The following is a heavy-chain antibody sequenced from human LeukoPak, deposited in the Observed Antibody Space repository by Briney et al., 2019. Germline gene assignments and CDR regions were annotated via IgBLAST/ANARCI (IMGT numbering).Heavy chain of an antibody. J-gene: IGHJ6*02. D-gene: IGHD4-11*01. CDR3: ARDRPYGNGENGMDV. Sequence: GASVKVSCKASGYTFTGYYMHWVRQAPGQGLEWMGWINPNSGGTNYAQKFQGRVTMTRDTSISTAYMELRSLRSDDTAVYYCARDRPYGNGENGMDVWGQGTTVTVSS. V-gene: IGHV1-2*02. CDR1: GYTFTGYY. CDR2: INPNSGGT.